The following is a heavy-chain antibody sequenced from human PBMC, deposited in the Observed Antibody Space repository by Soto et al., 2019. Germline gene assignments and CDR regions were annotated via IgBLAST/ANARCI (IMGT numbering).Heavy chain of an antibody. Sequence: PXESLTISCTGFGYTFTTFWISLVRQMPGKGLEWMGRIDPRDSQTNYSPSFQGHVTISVDKSISTAYLQWDSLKASDTAMYYCARLFCSTDTCDSWFDPWGQGTLVTVSS. CDR3: ARLFCSTDTCDSWFDP. J-gene: IGHJ5*02. D-gene: IGHD1-26*01. CDR2: IDPRDSQT. V-gene: IGHV5-10-1*01. CDR1: GYTFTTFW.